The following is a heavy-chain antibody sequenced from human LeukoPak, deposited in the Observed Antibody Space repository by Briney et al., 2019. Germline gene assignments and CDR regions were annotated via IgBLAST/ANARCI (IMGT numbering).Heavy chain of an antibody. CDR2: IRYDGSNK. V-gene: IGHV3-30*02. CDR3: AKDNTPYYYDSGSLIDY. Sequence: GGSLRLSCAASGFTFSSYGMHWVRQAPGKGLEWVAFIRYDGSNKYYADSVKGRFTISRDNSKNTLYLQMNSLRAEDTAVYYCAKDNTPYYYDSGSLIDYWGQGTLVTVSS. D-gene: IGHD3-10*01. J-gene: IGHJ4*02. CDR1: GFTFSSYG.